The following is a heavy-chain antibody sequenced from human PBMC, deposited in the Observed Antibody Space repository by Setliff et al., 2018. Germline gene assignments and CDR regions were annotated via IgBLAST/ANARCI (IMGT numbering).Heavy chain of an antibody. J-gene: IGHJ4*02. Sequence: SETLSLTCAVSGASFSDYYWTWIRQSPGKGLEWIGYIYYSGSTNYNPSLKSRVTISVDTSKNQFSLKLSSVTAADTAFYYCARDQYSSGWYGAPESYFDCWGQGILVTVSS. CDR2: IYYSGST. CDR3: ARDQYSSGWYGAPESYFDC. CDR1: GASFSDYY. D-gene: IGHD6-19*01. V-gene: IGHV4-59*01.